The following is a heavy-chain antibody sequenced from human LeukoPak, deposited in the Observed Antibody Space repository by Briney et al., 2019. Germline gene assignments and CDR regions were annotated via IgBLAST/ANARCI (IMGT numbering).Heavy chain of an antibody. CDR2: VDPADGDET. Sequence: GASVKVSCKASGYTFTNYDINWVQRAPGRGLEWVGRVDPADGDETFYAEKFQGRVTITADTSTDTAYLELSSLRSEDSAFYYCSTGKDGFDYWGQGTLVSVSS. J-gene: IGHJ4*02. V-gene: IGHV1-69-2*01. CDR3: STGKDGFDY. D-gene: IGHD2-15*01. CDR1: GYTFTNYD.